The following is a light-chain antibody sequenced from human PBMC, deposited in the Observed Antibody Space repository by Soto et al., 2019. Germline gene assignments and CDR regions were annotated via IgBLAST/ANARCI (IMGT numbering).Light chain of an antibody. V-gene: IGLV1-40*01. Sequence: QPVLTQPPSVSGAPGQRVSISCTGSSTNIGAGYGVHWYQQRPGTAPKLLMHSNNLRPSGVPERISGSKFGTAASLAISGLRSEDEAVYYCASWDDRLGAVIFGGGTKLTVL. CDR1: STNIGAGYG. CDR3: ASWDDRLGAVI. J-gene: IGLJ2*01. CDR2: SNN.